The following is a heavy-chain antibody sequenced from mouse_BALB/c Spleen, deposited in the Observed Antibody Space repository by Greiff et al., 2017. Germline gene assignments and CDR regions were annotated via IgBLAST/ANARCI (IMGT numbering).Heavy chain of an antibody. D-gene: IGHD2-1*01. CDR3: ARGGNYGWYAY. J-gene: IGHJ3*01. CDR2: ISCYNGAT. Sequence: LVKTGASVKISCKASGYSFSGYYMHWVKQSHGKSLEWIGYISCYNGATSYNPKFKGKATFAVDTSSSTAYMQFNSLTSEDTAVYYCARGGNYGWYAYWGQGTLVTVSA. V-gene: IGHV1S34*01. CDR1: GYSFSGYY.